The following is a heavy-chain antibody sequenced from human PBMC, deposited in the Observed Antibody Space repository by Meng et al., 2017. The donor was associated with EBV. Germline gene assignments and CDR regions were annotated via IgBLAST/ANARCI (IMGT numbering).Heavy chain of an antibody. J-gene: IGHJ5*02. CDR3: ARGPYYYDSSGYYYGEFDP. Sequence: VQVVDSGAEVKEPGASVKVSCKASGYTFSIYDINWVRQATGQGLEWMGWMNPNSGNTGYAQKFQGRVTMTRNTSISTAYMELSSLRSEDTAVYYCARGPYYYDSSGYYYGEFDPWGQGTLVTVSS. V-gene: IGHV1-8*01. CDR1: GYTFSIYD. CDR2: MNPNSGNT. D-gene: IGHD3-22*01.